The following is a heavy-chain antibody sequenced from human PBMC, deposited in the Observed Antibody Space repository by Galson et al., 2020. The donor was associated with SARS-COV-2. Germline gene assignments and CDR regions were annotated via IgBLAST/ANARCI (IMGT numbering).Heavy chain of an antibody. V-gene: IGHV3-30*04. J-gene: IGHJ4*02. Sequence: GGSLRLSCAASGFTFSSYAMHWVLQAPGKGLEWVAVISYDGSNKYYADSVKGRFTISRDNSKNTLYLQMNSLRAEDTAVYYCAMLLSGSYVGYLDYWFQGTLVTVSS. CDR1: GFTFSSYA. CDR3: AMLLSGSYVGYLDY. D-gene: IGHD1-26*01. CDR2: ISYDGSNK.